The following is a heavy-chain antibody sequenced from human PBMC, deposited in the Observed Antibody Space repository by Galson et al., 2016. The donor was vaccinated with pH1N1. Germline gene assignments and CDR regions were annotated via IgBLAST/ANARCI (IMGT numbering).Heavy chain of an antibody. J-gene: IGHJ4*02. D-gene: IGHD5-12*01. CDR2: ILYDGTNE. V-gene: IGHV3-30*04. CDR1: GFTFTSYA. Sequence: SLRLSCAASGFTFTSYAMHWARQAPGKGLEWVAVILYDGTNEYYADSVKGRFTISRDKTQSTVYLQMNSLRTEETAVYYCARDSEYSGHEGFHWAQGTLVIVSS. CDR3: ARDSEYSGHEGFH.